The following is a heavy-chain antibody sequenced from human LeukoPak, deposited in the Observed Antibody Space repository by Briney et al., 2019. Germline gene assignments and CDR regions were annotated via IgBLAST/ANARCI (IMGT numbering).Heavy chain of an antibody. CDR3: ARAYPFHPGGSSGSYDH. CDR2: IIPTFGTA. CDR1: GGTFGSYA. D-gene: IGHD3-10*01. V-gene: IGHV1-69*06. Sequence: GASVKVSCKASGGTFGSYAISWVRQAPGQGLEWMGGIIPTFGTANYAQKFQGRVTITADKSTSTAYMELSSLRSEDTAVYYCARAYPFHPGGSSGSYDHWGQGTLVTVSS. J-gene: IGHJ4*02.